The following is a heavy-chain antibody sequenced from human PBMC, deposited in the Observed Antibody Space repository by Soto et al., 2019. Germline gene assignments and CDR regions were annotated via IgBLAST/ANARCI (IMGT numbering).Heavy chain of an antibody. D-gene: IGHD3-22*01. CDR3: ARDSSGYYYYYYGMDV. CDR2: IKLDGSEK. CDR1: GFTFSSYW. V-gene: IGHV3-7*03. Sequence: ESGGGLVQPGGSLRLSCAASGFTFSSYWMTWVRQAPGKGLEWVASIKLDGSEKYYVDSVKGRFTISRDNAKNSLYLQMNSLRAEDTAVYYCARDSSGYYYYYYGMDVWGQGTTVTVSS. J-gene: IGHJ6*02.